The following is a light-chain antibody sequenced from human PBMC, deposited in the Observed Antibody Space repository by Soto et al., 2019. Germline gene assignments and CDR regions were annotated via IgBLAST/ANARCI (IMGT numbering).Light chain of an antibody. J-gene: IGKJ5*01. CDR1: EDISSH. Sequence: IPFTQSPSSLSASFGDRVTLTCRASEDISSHLVWYQQKPGAAPKLLIYAASALHSGVPSRFSGSGSGTDFTLTISSLHPEDFAVYFCQQFKNYPITFGQGTHWRL. V-gene: IGKV1-9*01. CDR2: AAS. CDR3: QQFKNYPIT.